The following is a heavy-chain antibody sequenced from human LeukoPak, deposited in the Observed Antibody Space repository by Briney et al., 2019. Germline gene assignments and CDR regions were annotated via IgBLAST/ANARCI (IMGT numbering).Heavy chain of an antibody. J-gene: IGHJ4*02. CDR2: ISGGGTRT. CDR3: AKTGPRDSSGWYPRGLYDY. Sequence: GGSLRLSCAASGFTFNNYAMTWVRQAPGRGLEWVSGISGGGTRTYYAYSVKGRFSISRDNSKNTLDLQMNSLRVEETAVYYCAKTGPRDSSGWYPRGLYDYWGQGTLVTVSS. D-gene: IGHD6-19*01. V-gene: IGHV3-23*01. CDR1: GFTFNNYA.